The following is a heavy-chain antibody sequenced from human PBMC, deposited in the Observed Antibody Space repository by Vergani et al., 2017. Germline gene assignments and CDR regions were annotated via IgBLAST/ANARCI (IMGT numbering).Heavy chain of an antibody. CDR3: GRVADFYGLGSRLLDL. CDR1: GASVNSYY. J-gene: IGHJ5*02. V-gene: IGHV4-59*02. CDR2: MYHSGST. D-gene: IGHD3-10*01. Sequence: QVNLQESGPGLVKPSETLSLTCTVSGASVNSYYWSWIRQPPGKGLEWIGYMYHSGSTNYNPSLETRVTISGDTSKNQFSLKLNSVTAADTAVYYCGRVADFYGLGSRLLDLWGQGILVTVSS.